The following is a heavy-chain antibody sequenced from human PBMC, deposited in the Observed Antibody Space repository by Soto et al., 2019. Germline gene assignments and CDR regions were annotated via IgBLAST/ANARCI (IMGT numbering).Heavy chain of an antibody. V-gene: IGHV1-24*01. CDR3: TTKTYYNWSDENYYYGMDV. Sequence: ASVKVSCKVSGYTFTEISMHWVRQAPGKGLEWMGGFNPEENKFVYAQKFQGRVTMTEDISAHTAYMELSRLRSEDTAVYYCTTKTYYNWSDENYYYGMDVWGQGTTVTVSS. J-gene: IGHJ6*02. D-gene: IGHD1-1*01. CDR2: FNPEENKF. CDR1: GYTFTEIS.